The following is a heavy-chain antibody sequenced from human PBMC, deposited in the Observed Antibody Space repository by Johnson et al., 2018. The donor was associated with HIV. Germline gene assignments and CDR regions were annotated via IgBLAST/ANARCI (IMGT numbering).Heavy chain of an antibody. Sequence: VQLVESGGGVVQPGGSLRLSCEASRFTFSSYGMHWVRQAPGKGLEWVSAISGSGGSTYYADSVKGRFTISRDNSKNTLYLQMNSLRAEDTAVYYCAKEDYYGSGSYDAFDIWGQGTMVTVSS. D-gene: IGHD3-10*01. CDR2: ISGSGGST. CDR3: AKEDYYGSGSYDAFDI. J-gene: IGHJ3*02. CDR1: RFTFSSYG. V-gene: IGHV3-23*04.